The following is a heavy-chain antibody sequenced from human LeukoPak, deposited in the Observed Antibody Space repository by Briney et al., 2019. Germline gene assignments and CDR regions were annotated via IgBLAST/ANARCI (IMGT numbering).Heavy chain of an antibody. CDR1: GGSFSGYY. CDR3: ARTAVDTFYYMDV. V-gene: IGHV4-34*01. CDR2: IYYSGST. D-gene: IGHD5-18*01. J-gene: IGHJ6*03. Sequence: SETLSLTCAVYGGSFSGYYWSWIRQPPGKGLEWIGSIYYSGSTYYNPSLKSRVTISVDTSKNQFSLKLSSVTAVDTAVYYCARTAVDTFYYMDVWGKGTTVTVSS.